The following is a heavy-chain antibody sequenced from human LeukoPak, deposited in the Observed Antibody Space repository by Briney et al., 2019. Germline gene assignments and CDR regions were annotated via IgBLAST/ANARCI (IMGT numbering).Heavy chain of an antibody. CDR1: GYTFTSYD. D-gene: IGHD3-22*01. Sequence: ASVKVSCKASGYTFTSYDINWVRQATGQGLEWMGWMNPNSGNTGYAQKVQVRGTITRNTSVSKAYMELRSMRSDDTAMYYCARARHSLVVIGTYYYMDVWGKGTPVTVSS. J-gene: IGHJ6*03. V-gene: IGHV1-8*03. CDR3: ARARHSLVVIGTYYYMDV. CDR2: MNPNSGNT.